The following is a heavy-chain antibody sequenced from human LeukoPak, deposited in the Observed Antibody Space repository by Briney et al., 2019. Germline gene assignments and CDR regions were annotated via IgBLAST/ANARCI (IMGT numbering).Heavy chain of an antibody. CDR3: ARDSVTTVVLDAFDI. CDR1: GGSISSYY. V-gene: IGHV4-59*12. D-gene: IGHD4-23*01. Sequence: TSETLSLTCTVSGGSISSYYWSWIRQPPGKGLEWIGYIYYSGSTNYNPSLKSRVTISVDTSKNQFSLKLSSVTAADTAVYYCARDSVTTVVLDAFDIWGQGTMVTVSS. J-gene: IGHJ3*02. CDR2: IYYSGST.